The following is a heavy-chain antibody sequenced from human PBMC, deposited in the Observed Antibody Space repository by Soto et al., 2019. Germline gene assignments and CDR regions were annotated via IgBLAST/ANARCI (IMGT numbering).Heavy chain of an antibody. J-gene: IGHJ3*02. V-gene: IGHV4-31*02. CDR3: AQALVFTGGDGFDI. D-gene: IGHD1-1*01. Sequence: QVRLQEWGPGLVKPSQTLSLKSSVSGGSITTGGRYWTCIRQLPGKGLEWIGDIYYSGNTYYNASLKSRVTISVEAAKNQFSLKLSSVTAADTAVYYCAQALVFTGGDGFDIWGQGRLVTVSS. CDR1: GGSITTGGRY. CDR2: IYYSGNT.